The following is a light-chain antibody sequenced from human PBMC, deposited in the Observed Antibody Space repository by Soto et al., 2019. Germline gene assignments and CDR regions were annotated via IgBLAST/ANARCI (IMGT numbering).Light chain of an antibody. CDR1: QSVGNNY. J-gene: IGKJ5*01. CDR3: QQRKNWQVT. CDR2: GAS. V-gene: IGKV3D-11*02. Sequence: EIVLTQSPGTLSLSAGEGATLSCRASQSVGNNYLAWYQQKPGQAPRLLIYGASNRATGIPAGFTGSGSETDFTLTISSLEAEDFAVYYCQQRKNWQVTFGQGARLEIK.